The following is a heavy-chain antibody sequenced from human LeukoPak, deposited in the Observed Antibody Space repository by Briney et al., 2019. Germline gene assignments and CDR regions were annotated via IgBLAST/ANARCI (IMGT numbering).Heavy chain of an antibody. Sequence: GGSLRLSCAASGFTFSRFFMSWVRQAPGKGLEWVVNINQDGSYKSYADSVKGRFTISRDNAKNSLYLQINSLSAEDTAIYYCARWSEGFDYWGQGTLVTVSS. CDR2: INQDGSYK. V-gene: IGHV3-7*04. J-gene: IGHJ4*02. CDR1: GFTFSRFF. CDR3: ARWSEGFDY.